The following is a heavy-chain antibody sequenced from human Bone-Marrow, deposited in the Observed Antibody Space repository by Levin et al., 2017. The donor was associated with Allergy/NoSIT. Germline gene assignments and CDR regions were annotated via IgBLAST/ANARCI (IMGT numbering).Heavy chain of an antibody. CDR3: ARDPLHLYGGNSIDDY. J-gene: IGHJ4*02. Sequence: KISCKASGGTFSSYTISWVRQAPGQGLEWMGRIIPILGIANYAQKFQGRVTITADKSTSTAYMELSSLRSEDTAVYYCARDPLHLYGGNSIDDYWGQGTLVTVSS. CDR1: GGTFSSYT. D-gene: IGHD4-23*01. CDR2: IIPILGIA. V-gene: IGHV1-69*04.